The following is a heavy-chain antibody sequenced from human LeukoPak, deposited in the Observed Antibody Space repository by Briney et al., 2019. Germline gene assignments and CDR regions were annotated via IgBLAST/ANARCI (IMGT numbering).Heavy chain of an antibody. Sequence: GGSLRLSCAASGFTVSSNYMSWVRQAPGKGLEWVSVIYSGGSTYYADSVKGRFTISRDNSKNTLYLQMNSLRAEDTAVYYCPRDTRPDYYGSGSYNWGQGTLVTVSS. CDR2: IYSGGST. D-gene: IGHD3-10*01. V-gene: IGHV3-66*01. CDR1: GFTVSSNY. CDR3: PRDTRPDYYGSGSYN. J-gene: IGHJ4*02.